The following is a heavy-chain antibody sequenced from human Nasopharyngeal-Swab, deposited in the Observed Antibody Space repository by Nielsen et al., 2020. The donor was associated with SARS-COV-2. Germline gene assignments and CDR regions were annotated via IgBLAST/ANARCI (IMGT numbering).Heavy chain of an antibody. J-gene: IGHJ2*01. CDR1: GFTFSSYS. V-gene: IGHV3-21*01. Sequence: GESLKISCAASGFTFSSYSMNWVRQAPGKGLEWVSSISSSSYIYYADSVKGRFTISRDNAKNSLYLQMNSLRAEDTAVYYCAKDRGCSGGSCYVHWYFDLWGRGTLVTVSS. D-gene: IGHD2-15*01. CDR3: AKDRGCSGGSCYVHWYFDL. CDR2: ISSSSYI.